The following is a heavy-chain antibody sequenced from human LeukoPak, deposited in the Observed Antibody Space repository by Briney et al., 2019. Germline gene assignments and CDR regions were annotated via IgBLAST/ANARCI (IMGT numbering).Heavy chain of an antibody. Sequence: PGGSLRLSCAASGFTFNSYRMNWIRQAPGKGLEWISYINEGSTNIYYADSVKGRFTISRDNAKKSLYMQMNSLRAEDTAVYYCARDKGGPDYWGQGTLVTVSS. CDR2: INEGSTNI. CDR1: GFTFNSYR. J-gene: IGHJ4*02. V-gene: IGHV3-48*01. D-gene: IGHD2-15*01. CDR3: ARDKGGPDY.